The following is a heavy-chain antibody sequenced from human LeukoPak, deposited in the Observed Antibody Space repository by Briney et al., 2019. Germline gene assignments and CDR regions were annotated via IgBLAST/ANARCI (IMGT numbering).Heavy chain of an antibody. Sequence: SETLSLTCAVYGESLNSYYWTWVRQSPGKGLEWIGDIFDGKTINYNPSLKSRVTISAATSSRQFSLNLKSVTAADTAVYFCASGAWATRLNSWAQGALVIVSS. D-gene: IGHD5-24*01. CDR3: ASGAWATRLNS. V-gene: IGHV4-34*12. J-gene: IGHJ4*02. CDR1: GESLNSYY. CDR2: IFDGKTI.